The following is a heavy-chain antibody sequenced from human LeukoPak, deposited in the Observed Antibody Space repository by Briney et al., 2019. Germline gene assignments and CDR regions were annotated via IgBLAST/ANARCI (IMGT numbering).Heavy chain of an antibody. CDR1: GFTFSSYA. V-gene: IGHV3-23*01. D-gene: IGHD1-26*01. J-gene: IGHJ4*02. CDR3: ADSANSGSYWGGGYFDY. CDR2: ISGSGGST. Sequence: GGSLRLSCAASGFTFSSYAMSWVRQAPGKGLEWVSAISGSGGSTYYADSVKGRFTISRDNSKKTLYLQMNSLRDGDTAVYYCADSANSGSYWGGGYFDYWGQGTLVTVSS.